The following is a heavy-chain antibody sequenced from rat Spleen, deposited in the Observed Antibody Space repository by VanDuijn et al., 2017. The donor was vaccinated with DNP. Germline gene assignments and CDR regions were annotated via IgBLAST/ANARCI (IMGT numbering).Heavy chain of an antibody. CDR1: GFSLTSYL. CDR3: ARSPGLDY. J-gene: IGHJ2*01. D-gene: IGHD1-4*01. CDR2: IQSGGNT. V-gene: IGHV2-27*01. Sequence: QVQLRESGPGLVQPSQTLSLTCNVSGFSLTSYLVHWVRQPPGKGLEWMGRIQSGGNTDYNSTLKSRLSISRDTSKSQVFLKMNSVQIEDTAMYFCARSPGLDYWGQGVLVSVSS.